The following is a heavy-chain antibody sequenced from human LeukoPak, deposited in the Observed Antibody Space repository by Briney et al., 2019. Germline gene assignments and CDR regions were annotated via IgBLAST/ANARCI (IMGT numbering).Heavy chain of an antibody. CDR3: ARETLYYDSSGYHEYYFDY. V-gene: IGHV1-18*01. CDR1: GYTFTSYG. CDR2: ISAYNGNT. J-gene: IGHJ4*02. D-gene: IGHD3-22*01. Sequence: ASVKVSCKASGYTFTSYGISWVRQAPGQGLERMGWISAYNGNTNYAQKLQGRVTMTTDTSTSTAYMELRSLRSDDTAVYYCARETLYYDSSGYHEYYFDYWGQGTLVTVSS.